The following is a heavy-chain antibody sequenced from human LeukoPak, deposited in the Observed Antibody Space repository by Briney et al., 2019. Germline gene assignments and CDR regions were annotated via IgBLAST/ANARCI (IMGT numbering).Heavy chain of an antibody. CDR3: ARAPGALDFDY. J-gene: IGHJ4*02. CDR2: ISYDGSNK. V-gene: IGHV3-30-3*01. CDR1: GFTFSSYA. D-gene: IGHD1-26*01. Sequence: GGSLRLSCAASGFTFSSYAMHWVRQAPGKGLEWVAVISYDGSNKYYADSVKGRFTISRDNSKNTLCLQMNSLRAEDTAVYYCARAPGALDFDYWGQGTLVTVSS.